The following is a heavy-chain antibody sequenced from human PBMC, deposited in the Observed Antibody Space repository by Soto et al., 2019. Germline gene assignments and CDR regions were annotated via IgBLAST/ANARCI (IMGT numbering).Heavy chain of an antibody. CDR2: IYSGGST. CDR3: ARGLLTEYSGYVYAFDT. D-gene: IGHD5-12*01. J-gene: IGHJ3*02. CDR1: GFTVSSNY. V-gene: IGHV3-53*04. Sequence: GGSLRLSCAASGFTVSSNYMSWVRQAPGKGLEWVSVIYSGGSTYYADSVKGRFTISRHNSKNTLYLQMNSLRAEDTAVYYCARGLLTEYSGYVYAFDTWGQGTMVTV.